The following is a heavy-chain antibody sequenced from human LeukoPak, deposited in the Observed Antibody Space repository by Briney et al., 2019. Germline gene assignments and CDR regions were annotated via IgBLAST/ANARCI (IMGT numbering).Heavy chain of an antibody. D-gene: IGHD1-26*01. V-gene: IGHV1-24*01. CDR3: ATGSNSGSYFFRAFDI. Sequence: ASEKVSCKVSGYTLTELSMHWVRQAPGKGLEWMGGFDPEDGETIYAQKFQGRVTMTEDTSTDTAYMELSSLRSEDTAVYYCATGSNSGSYFFRAFDIWGQGTMVTVSS. CDR1: GYTLTELS. CDR2: FDPEDGET. J-gene: IGHJ3*02.